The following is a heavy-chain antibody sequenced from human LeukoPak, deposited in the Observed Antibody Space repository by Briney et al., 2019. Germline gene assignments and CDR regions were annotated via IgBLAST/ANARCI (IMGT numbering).Heavy chain of an antibody. CDR2: IKQDGSEK. V-gene: IGHV3-7*01. Sequence: GGSLRLSCAASGFTFSSYWMSWVRQAPGKGLKWVANIKQDGSEKYYVDSVKGRFTISRDNAKNSLHLQINSLRAGDTAVYYCAKNAYSSGWYYAFDIWGQGTMVSVSS. D-gene: IGHD6-19*01. CDR3: AKNAYSSGWYYAFDI. J-gene: IGHJ3*02. CDR1: GFTFSSYW.